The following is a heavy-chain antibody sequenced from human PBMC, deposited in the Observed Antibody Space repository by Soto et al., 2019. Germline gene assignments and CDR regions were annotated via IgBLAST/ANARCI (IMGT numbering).Heavy chain of an antibody. CDR3: ARDSSVVVITTVDY. V-gene: IGHV3-30-3*01. CDR2: ISYDGSNK. Sequence: GGSLRLSCAASGFTFSSYAMHWVRQTPGKGLEWVAVISYDGSNKYYADSVKGRFTISRDNSKNTLYLQMNSLRAEDTAVYYCARDSSVVVITTVDYWGQGTLVTVSS. CDR1: GFTFSSYA. J-gene: IGHJ4*02. D-gene: IGHD3-22*01.